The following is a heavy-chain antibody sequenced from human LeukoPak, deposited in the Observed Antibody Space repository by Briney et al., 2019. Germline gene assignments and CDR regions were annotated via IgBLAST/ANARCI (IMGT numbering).Heavy chain of an antibody. Sequence: GQSLRLSCAASGFTFSSHGMHWVRQAPGKGLEWVGRIKTKSDGETTDYAAPVKGRFSVSRDDSKNTLYLQMNSLKAEDTARYYCTTEGTWGQGTLVIVSS. CDR2: IKTKSDGETT. CDR1: GFTFSSHG. V-gene: IGHV3-15*01. CDR3: TTEGT. J-gene: IGHJ4*02.